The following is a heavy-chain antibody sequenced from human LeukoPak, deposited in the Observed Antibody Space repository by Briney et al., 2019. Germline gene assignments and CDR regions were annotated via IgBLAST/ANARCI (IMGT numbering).Heavy chain of an antibody. Sequence: NPSETLSLTCTVSGGSISSYYWSWIRQPPGKGLEWIGYIYYSGSTNYNPSLKSRVTISVDTSKNQFSLKLSSVTAADTAVYYCARGSGYDWDAFDIWGQGTLVTVSS. D-gene: IGHD5-12*01. CDR3: ARGSGYDWDAFDI. J-gene: IGHJ3*02. CDR1: GGSISSYY. CDR2: IYYSGST. V-gene: IGHV4-59*01.